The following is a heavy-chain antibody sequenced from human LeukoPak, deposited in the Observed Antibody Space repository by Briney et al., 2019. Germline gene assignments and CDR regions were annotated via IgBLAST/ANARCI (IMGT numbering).Heavy chain of an antibody. CDR3: AKGRYQNRYGSGSYSRFDY. V-gene: IGHV3-23*01. CDR2: ISGSGGST. CDR1: GFTFSSYA. Sequence: GGSLRLSCAASGFTFSSYAMSWVRQAPGKGLEWVSAISGSGGSTYYADSVKGRFTISRDNSKNTLYLQMNSLRAEDTAVYYCAKGRYQNRYGSGSYSRFDYWGQGTLVTVSS. D-gene: IGHD3-10*01. J-gene: IGHJ4*02.